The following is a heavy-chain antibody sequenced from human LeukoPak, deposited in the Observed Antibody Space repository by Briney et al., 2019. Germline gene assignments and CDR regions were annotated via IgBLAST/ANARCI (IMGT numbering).Heavy chain of an antibody. CDR3: ARKGAAAGMGAFDI. J-gene: IGHJ3*02. CDR1: GYTFTSYG. Sequence: ASVKVSCKASGYTFTSYGISWVRQAPGQGLEWMGWISAYNGNTNYAQKLQGRVTMTTDTSTSTAYMELRRLRSDDTAVYYCARKGAAAGMGAFDIWGQGTMVTVSS. CDR2: ISAYNGNT. D-gene: IGHD6-13*01. V-gene: IGHV1-18*01.